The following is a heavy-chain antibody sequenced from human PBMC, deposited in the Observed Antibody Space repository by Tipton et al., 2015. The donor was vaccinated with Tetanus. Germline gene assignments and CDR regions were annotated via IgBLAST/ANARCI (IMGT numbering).Heavy chain of an antibody. CDR3: ARDQGGGRVVRLNWLDP. J-gene: IGHJ5*02. CDR2: IYQTEST. D-gene: IGHD6-6*01. CDR1: GGLITTGGYS. Sequence: TLSLTCAVSGGLITTGGYSWGWIRQTPGQGLEWIGYIYQTESTYYNPSLKSRVSMSVDTSKNQFSLNLTSVTAADTAVYYCARDQGGGRVVRLNWLDPWGQGTLVTVSS. V-gene: IGHV4-30-2*05.